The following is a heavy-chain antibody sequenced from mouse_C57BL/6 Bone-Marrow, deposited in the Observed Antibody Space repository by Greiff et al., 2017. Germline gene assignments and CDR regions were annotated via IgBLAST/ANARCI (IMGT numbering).Heavy chain of an antibody. J-gene: IGHJ3*01. CDR3: ARLYDYDGFAY. Sequence: QVQLKQPGAELVRPGTSVKLSCKASGYTFTSYWMHWVKQRPGQGLEWIGVIDPSDSYTNYNQKFKGKATLTVDTSSSTAYMQLSSLTSEDSAVYYCARLYDYDGFAYWGQGTLVTVSA. V-gene: IGHV1-59*01. D-gene: IGHD2-4*01. CDR2: IDPSDSYT. CDR1: GYTFTSYW.